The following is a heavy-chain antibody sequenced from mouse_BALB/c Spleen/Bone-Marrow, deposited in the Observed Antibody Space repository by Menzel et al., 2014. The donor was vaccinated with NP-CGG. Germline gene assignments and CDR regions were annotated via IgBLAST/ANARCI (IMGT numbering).Heavy chain of an antibody. J-gene: IGHJ4*01. D-gene: IGHD1-1*01. CDR3: AAYYGSSYWAMDY. CDR2: IYPGDGDT. CDR1: GYTFTSYW. V-gene: IGHV1-87*01. Sequence: VQLQQSGAELARPGASVNLSCKASGYTFTSYWMQWVKQRPGQGLEWIGAIYPGDGDTRYTQKFKGKATLTADKSSSTAYIQLSSLASEDSAVYYCAAYYGSSYWAMDYWGQGTSVTVSS.